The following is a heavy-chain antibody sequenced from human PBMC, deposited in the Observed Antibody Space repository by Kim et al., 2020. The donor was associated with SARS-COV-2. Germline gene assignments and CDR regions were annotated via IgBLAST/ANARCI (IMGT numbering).Heavy chain of an antibody. D-gene: IGHD4-17*01. CDR2: INHSGST. CDR3: ARGPGRVTTVVHTPDAFDI. CDR1: GGSFSGYY. V-gene: IGHV4-34*01. Sequence: SETLSLTCAVYGGSFSGYYWSWIRQPPGTGMERVGEINHSGSTNYNPYLKSRVTISVDTSKNQFSLKLSSVTAADTAVYYCARGPGRVTTVVHTPDAFDIWGQGTMVTVSS. J-gene: IGHJ3*02.